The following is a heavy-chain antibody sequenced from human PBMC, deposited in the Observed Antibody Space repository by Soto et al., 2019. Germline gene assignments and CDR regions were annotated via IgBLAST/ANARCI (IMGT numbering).Heavy chain of an antibody. CDR1: GGTFSSYT. CDR2: IIPILGIA. CDR3: ARGGSYATNRAEYYFDY. D-gene: IGHD2-15*01. V-gene: IGHV1-69*02. Sequence: QVQLVHSGAEVKKPGSSVKVSCKASGGTFSSYTISWVRQAPGQGLEWMGRIIPILGIANYAQKFQGRVTITADKSTSTAYMELSSLRSEDTAVYYCARGGSYATNRAEYYFDYWGQGTLVTVSS. J-gene: IGHJ4*02.